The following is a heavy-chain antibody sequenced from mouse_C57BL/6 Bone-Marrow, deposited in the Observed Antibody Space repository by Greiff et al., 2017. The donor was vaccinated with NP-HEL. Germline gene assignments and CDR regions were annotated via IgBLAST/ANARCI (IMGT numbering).Heavy chain of an antibody. CDR3: ARNWHYGTPYGGAMDY. CDR1: GFSLTSYA. J-gene: IGHJ4*01. V-gene: IGHV2-9-1*01. D-gene: IGHD1-1*01. CDR2: IWTGGGT. Sequence: QVQLKESGPGLVAPSQSLSITCTVSGFSLTSYAISWVRQPPGKGLEWLGVIWTGGGTNYNLALKSRLSISKDNSKSQVFLKMNSLQTYDTARYYCARNWHYGTPYGGAMDYWGQGTSVTVSS.